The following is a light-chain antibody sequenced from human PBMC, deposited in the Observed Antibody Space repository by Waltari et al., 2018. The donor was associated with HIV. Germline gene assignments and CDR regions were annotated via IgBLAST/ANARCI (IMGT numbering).Light chain of an antibody. V-gene: IGKV3-20*01. CDR1: QSVTTKY. Sequence: DIVLTQSPGTLSLSPGESATLSCRASQSVTTKYLDWYQQKPGQAPRLLIYGASNRATGIPDRFSGSGSGRDFTLTISRLEPEDLAVYYCHQYDTSPLTFGGGTKVEIK. CDR3: HQYDTSPLT. CDR2: GAS. J-gene: IGKJ4*01.